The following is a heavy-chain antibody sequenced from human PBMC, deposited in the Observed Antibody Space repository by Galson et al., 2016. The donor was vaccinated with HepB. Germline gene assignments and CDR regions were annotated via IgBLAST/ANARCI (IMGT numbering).Heavy chain of an antibody. V-gene: IGHV4-59*01. Sequence: SETLSLTCSVSGGSISSYYWSWIRQPPGKGLEWIGYIYYSGSPNYNPSLKSRVSISLHTSKNQFSLNLNSVTAADTAVYYCAREGGSSPFDYWGQGTLVTVSS. CDR1: GGSISSYY. CDR2: IYYSGSP. D-gene: IGHD6-6*01. J-gene: IGHJ4*02. CDR3: AREGGSSPFDY.